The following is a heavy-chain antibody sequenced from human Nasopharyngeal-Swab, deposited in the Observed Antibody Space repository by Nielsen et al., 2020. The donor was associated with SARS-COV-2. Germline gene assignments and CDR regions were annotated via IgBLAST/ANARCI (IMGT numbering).Heavy chain of an antibody. CDR1: GAFISGHH. CDR2: VSSIGIT. V-gene: IGHV4-59*11. CDR3: AREEYYYDSSGNYYRAFDN. D-gene: IGHD3-22*01. Sequence: SETLSLTCTVSGAFISGHHWSWIRQPPGKGLEWIGYVSSIGITTYNPSLNSRVTISPDSSKNQFSLELGSVTAADTAVYYCAREEYYYDSSGNYYRAFDNWGQGTLVSVSS. J-gene: IGHJ4*02.